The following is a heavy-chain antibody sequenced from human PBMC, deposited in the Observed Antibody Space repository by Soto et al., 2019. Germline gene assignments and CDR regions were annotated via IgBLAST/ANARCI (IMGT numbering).Heavy chain of an antibody. Sequence: GGSLRLSCAASGFTFSSYSMNWVRQAPGKGLEWVSSISSSSSYIYYADSVKGRFTISRDNAKNSLYLQMNSLRAEDTAVYYCAREGVGSSSSNWFDHWGQGTLVTVSS. D-gene: IGHD6-6*01. CDR3: AREGVGSSSSNWFDH. CDR1: GFTFSSYS. CDR2: ISSSSSYI. J-gene: IGHJ5*02. V-gene: IGHV3-21*01.